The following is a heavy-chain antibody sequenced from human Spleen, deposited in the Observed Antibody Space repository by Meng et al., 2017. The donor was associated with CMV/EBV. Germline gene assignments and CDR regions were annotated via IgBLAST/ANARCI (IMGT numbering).Heavy chain of an antibody. D-gene: IGHD3-3*01. CDR2: IYYSGST. CDR3: ARGRDYDFWSGYYSGYYFDY. Sequence: SETLSLTCTVSGGSISSYYWSWIRQPPGKGLEWIGYIYYSGSTNYNPSFKSRVTISVDTSKNQFSLKLSSVTAADTAVYYCARGRDYDFWSGYYSGYYFDYWGQGTLVTVSS. V-gene: IGHV4-59*01. J-gene: IGHJ4*02. CDR1: GGSISSYY.